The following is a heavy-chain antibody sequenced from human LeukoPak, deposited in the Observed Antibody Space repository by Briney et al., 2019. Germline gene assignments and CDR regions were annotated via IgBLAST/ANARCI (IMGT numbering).Heavy chain of an antibody. V-gene: IGHV1-2*02. Sequence: ASVTVSFQASGYTFTDYYMHWVRQAAGQGLEWMGWINPNSGNTNYGQKFQGRVTMTRDTSISTAYMELSRLRSDDTAVYSCARGVAGAYYYYYMDVWGKGTTFTVSS. J-gene: IGHJ6*03. CDR1: GYTFTDYY. D-gene: IGHD6-19*01. CDR3: ARGVAGAYYYYYMDV. CDR2: INPNSGNT.